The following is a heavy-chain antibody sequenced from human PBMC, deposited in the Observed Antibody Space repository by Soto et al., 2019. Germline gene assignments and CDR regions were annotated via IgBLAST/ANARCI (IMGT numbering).Heavy chain of an antibody. V-gene: IGHV4-61*01. CDR2: VSHPDAT. J-gene: IGHJ4*02. CDR1: GGSSSLERCS. Sequence: QVQLQESGPGLVKPSATLSPTCTVSGGSSSLERCSWTCIRLPPGKGLEWIGYVSHPDATNYNPSLQSRVDISVDTSRNQFSRKLRSLPAADTGVYVCAREFSSANINYYAFWAQGTLASVSA. CDR3: AREFSSANINYYAF. D-gene: IGHD2-15*01.